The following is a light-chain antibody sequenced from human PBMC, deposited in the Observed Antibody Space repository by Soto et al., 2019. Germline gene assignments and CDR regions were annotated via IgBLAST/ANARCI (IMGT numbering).Light chain of an antibody. V-gene: IGKV3-15*01. CDR3: EQYNNSLPYT. CDR1: QSVSSN. J-gene: IGKJ2*01. Sequence: EIVMTQSPATLSVSPGERATLSCRASQSVSSNLAWYQQKPGQAPRLLIYGASTRATGIPARFSGSGSGTEFTLIMIILQSEDFAVCYWEQYNNSLPYTFGQGTKLEIK. CDR2: GAS.